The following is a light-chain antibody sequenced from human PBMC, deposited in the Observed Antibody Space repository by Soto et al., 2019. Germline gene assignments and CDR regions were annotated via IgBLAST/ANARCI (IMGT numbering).Light chain of an antibody. J-gene: IGLJ1*01. Sequence: QSVLTQPPSASGTPGQRVTISCSGGTSSIGRNYVYWYQQLPGTAPKLVIYRNNQRPSGVPDRFSGSKSGNTASLTISGLQPEDEADYYCSSYAGIYTYVFGTGTKVTVL. CDR1: TSSIGRNY. V-gene: IGLV1-47*01. CDR3: SSYAGIYTYV. CDR2: RNN.